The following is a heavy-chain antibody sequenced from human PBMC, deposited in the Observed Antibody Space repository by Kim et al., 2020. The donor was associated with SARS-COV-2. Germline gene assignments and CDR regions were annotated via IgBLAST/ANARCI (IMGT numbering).Heavy chain of an antibody. J-gene: IGHJ5*02. CDR2: ISGSGGST. V-gene: IGHV3-23*01. Sequence: GGSLRLSCAASGFTFSSYAMSWVRQAPGKGLEWVSAISGSGGSTYYADSVKGRFTISRDNSKNTLYLQMNSLRAEDTAVYYCAKGGGYDFWSGINWFDPWGQGTLVTVSS. D-gene: IGHD3-3*01. CDR3: AKGGGYDFWSGINWFDP. CDR1: GFTFSSYA.